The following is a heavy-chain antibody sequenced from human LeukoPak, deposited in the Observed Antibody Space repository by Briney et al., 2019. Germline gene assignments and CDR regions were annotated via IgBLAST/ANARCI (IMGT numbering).Heavy chain of an antibody. CDR2: INPSGGST. Sequence: ASVKVSCKASGYTFTSYYMHWVRQAPGQGLEWMGIINPSGGSTSYAQKFQGRVTMTRDMSTSTVYMELSSLRSEDTAVYYCARGGIVVVVADYDAFDIWGQGTMVTVSS. V-gene: IGHV1-46*01. CDR1: GYTFTSYY. D-gene: IGHD2-15*01. CDR3: ARGGIVVVVADYDAFDI. J-gene: IGHJ3*02.